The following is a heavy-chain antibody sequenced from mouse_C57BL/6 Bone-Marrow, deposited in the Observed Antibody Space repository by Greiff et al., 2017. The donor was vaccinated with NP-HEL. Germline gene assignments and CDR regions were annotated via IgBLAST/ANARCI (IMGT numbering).Heavy chain of an antibody. CDR1: GFTFSNYW. J-gene: IGHJ3*01. D-gene: IGHD2-2*01. Sequence: EVKLQESGGGLVQPGGSMKLSCVASGFTFSNYWMNWVRQSPEKGLEWVAQIRLKSDNYATHYAESVKGRFTISRDDSKSSVYLQMNNLSAEDTGIYYCTEGGYDWFAYWGQGTLVTVSA. V-gene: IGHV6-3*01. CDR3: TEGGYDWFAY. CDR2: IRLKSDNYAT.